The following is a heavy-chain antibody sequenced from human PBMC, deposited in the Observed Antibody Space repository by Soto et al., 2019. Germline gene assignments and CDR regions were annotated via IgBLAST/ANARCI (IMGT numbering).Heavy chain of an antibody. Sequence: PSQTLSLPCAISGDSVSSNSAAWNWIRQSPSRGLEWLGRTYYRSKWYNDYAVSVKSRITINPDTSKNQFSLQLNSVTPEDTAVYYCARGAGYCTNGVCYSHYYGMDVWGQGTTVTVSS. CDR1: GDSVSSNSAA. CDR2: TYYRSKWYN. V-gene: IGHV6-1*01. CDR3: ARGAGYCTNGVCYSHYYGMDV. J-gene: IGHJ6*02. D-gene: IGHD2-8*01.